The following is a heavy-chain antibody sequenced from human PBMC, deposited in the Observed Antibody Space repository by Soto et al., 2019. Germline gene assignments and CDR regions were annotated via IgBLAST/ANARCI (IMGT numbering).Heavy chain of an antibody. Sequence: GGSLRLSCVSSGFLINNFALNWVRQAPGRGLEWVSALSKDGKNTHYSDSVRGRFTISRDDSKNTLFLQMNRLSPEDAAVYYCTKDPSTGYADSWGQGTLVTVSS. CDR1: GFLINNFA. D-gene: IGHD3-9*01. J-gene: IGHJ4*02. CDR3: TKDPSTGYADS. V-gene: IGHV3-23*01. CDR2: LSKDGKNT.